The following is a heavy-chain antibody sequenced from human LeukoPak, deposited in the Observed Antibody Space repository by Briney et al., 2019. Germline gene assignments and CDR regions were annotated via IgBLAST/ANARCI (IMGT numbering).Heavy chain of an antibody. Sequence: SVKVSCKASGFTFTSSAVQWVRQARGQRLEGIGWIVVGSGNTNYAQKFQERVTITRDMSTSTAYMELSSLRSEDTAVYYCAAGIVGASGWFDPWGQGTLVTVSS. CDR1: GFTFTSSA. J-gene: IGHJ5*02. V-gene: IGHV1-58*01. CDR3: AAGIVGASGWFDP. D-gene: IGHD1-26*01. CDR2: IVVGSGNT.